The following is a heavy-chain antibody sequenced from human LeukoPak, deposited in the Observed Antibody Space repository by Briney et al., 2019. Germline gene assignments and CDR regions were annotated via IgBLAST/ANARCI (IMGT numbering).Heavy chain of an antibody. J-gene: IGHJ4*02. CDR3: TTVIAAAGKEYYFDY. V-gene: IGHV3-15*01. CDR2: IKSKTDGGTT. Sequence: PGGSLRPSCAASGFTSSSYAMSWVRQAPGKGLEWVGRIKSKTDGGTTDYAAPVKGRFTISRDDSKNTLYLQMNSLKTEDTAVYYCTTVIAAAGKEYYFDYWGQGTLVTVSS. D-gene: IGHD6-13*01. CDR1: GFTSSSYA.